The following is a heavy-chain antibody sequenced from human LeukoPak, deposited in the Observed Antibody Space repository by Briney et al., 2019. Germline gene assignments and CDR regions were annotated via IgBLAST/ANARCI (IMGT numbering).Heavy chain of an antibody. CDR1: GYTFTSYG. CDR2: ISAYNGNT. Sequence: ASVKVSCKSSGYTFTSYGISWVRQAPGPGLELMGLISAYNGNTNYAQKLQGRVTMSTDRSTSTAYMELRSLRSDDTAVYYCARDAGDILTGYYWFPFDYWGQGTLVTVSS. V-gene: IGHV1-18*01. D-gene: IGHD3-9*01. CDR3: ARDAGDILTGYYWFPFDY. J-gene: IGHJ4*02.